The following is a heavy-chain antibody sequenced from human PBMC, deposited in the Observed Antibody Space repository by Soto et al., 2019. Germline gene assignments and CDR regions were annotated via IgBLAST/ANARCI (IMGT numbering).Heavy chain of an antibody. J-gene: IGHJ6*03. V-gene: IGHV4-59*01. CDR3: ARARGYDFWSGYSSYYYYYMDV. CDR1: GCSISSYY. Sequence: SETLSLTCTVSGCSISSYYWSWIRQPPGKGLEWIGYIYYSGSTNYNPSLKSRVTISVDTSKNQFSLKLSSVTAADTAVYYCARARGYDFWSGYSSYYYYYMDVWGKGTTVTVSS. CDR2: IYYSGST. D-gene: IGHD3-3*01.